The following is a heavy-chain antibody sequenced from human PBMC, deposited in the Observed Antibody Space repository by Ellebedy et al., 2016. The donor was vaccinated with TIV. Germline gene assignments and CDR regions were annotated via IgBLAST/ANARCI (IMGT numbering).Heavy chain of an antibody. J-gene: IGHJ4*02. Sequence: GGSLRLSXAASGFTFSHYFMHWVRQAPGKGLEWVAVISYDGGNKYYADSVKGRFTISRDNSKNTLYLQMNSLRPEDTAVYFCARDLRVAEAGIAWGQGTLVIVSS. V-gene: IGHV3-30*04. CDR1: GFTFSHYF. CDR3: ARDLRVAEAGIA. D-gene: IGHD6-19*01. CDR2: ISYDGGNK.